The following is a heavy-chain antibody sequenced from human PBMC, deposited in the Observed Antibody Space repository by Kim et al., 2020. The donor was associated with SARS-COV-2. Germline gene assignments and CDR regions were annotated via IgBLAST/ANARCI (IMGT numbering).Heavy chain of an antibody. D-gene: IGHD2-2*01. CDR2: ISGNGVT. Sequence: GGSLRLSCAASGFTFSSYAMIWVRQAPGKGLEWVSSISGNGVTYYADSMKGRFTISRDNSNNTLYLQMNSLRAEDTAVYYCAKDFGYCTGTSCDAFDVWGQGTMVTVSS. CDR1: GFTFSSYA. CDR3: AKDFGYCTGTSCDAFDV. J-gene: IGHJ3*01. V-gene: IGHV3-23*01.